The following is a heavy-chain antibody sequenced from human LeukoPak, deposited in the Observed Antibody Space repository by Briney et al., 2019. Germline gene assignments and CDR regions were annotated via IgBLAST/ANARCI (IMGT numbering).Heavy chain of an antibody. CDR3: ARASSSSWYYFDY. D-gene: IGHD6-13*01. V-gene: IGHV4-59*12. J-gene: IGHJ4*02. CDR1: GGSISSYY. CDR2: IYYSGTT. Sequence: SETLSLTCTVSGGSISSYYWSWIRQPPGKGLEWIGYIYYSGTTNYNPSLKSRVTISVDTSKNQFSLQLNSVTPEDTAVYYCARASSSSWYYFDYWGQGTLVTVSS.